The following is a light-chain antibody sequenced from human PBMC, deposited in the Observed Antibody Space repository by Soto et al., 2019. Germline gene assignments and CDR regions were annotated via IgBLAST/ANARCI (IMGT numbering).Light chain of an antibody. Sequence: EIVLTQSPGSLSLSPGEGATLSCRASQSVSSSFFAWYQQKPGQAPSLLIYGASRRATGVPDSFSGSGSGTDFTLSISRLEPEDFAVYYCQQYESSVTFGQGTKVEIK. CDR3: QQYESSVT. CDR1: QSVSSSF. CDR2: GAS. V-gene: IGKV3-20*01. J-gene: IGKJ1*01.